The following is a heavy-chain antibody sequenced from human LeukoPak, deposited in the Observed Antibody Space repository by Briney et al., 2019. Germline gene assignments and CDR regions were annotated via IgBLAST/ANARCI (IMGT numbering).Heavy chain of an antibody. V-gene: IGHV1-46*03. CDR2: INPSGGST. Sequence: SVKVSCKASGYTFTSYSMHWVPQAPGQGLERIGIINPSGGSTSYAQTFHGRVTMTRDTSTSTVYMEMSSLRSEDTAVYCCARAYYDSSGYYWYGGAFDIWGQGTMVTVSS. CDR3: ARAYYDSSGYYWYGGAFDI. J-gene: IGHJ3*02. D-gene: IGHD3-22*01. CDR1: GYTFTSYS.